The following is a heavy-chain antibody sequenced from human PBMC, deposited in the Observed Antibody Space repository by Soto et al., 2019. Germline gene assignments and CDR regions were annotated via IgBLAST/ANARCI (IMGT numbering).Heavy chain of an antibody. D-gene: IGHD5-18*01. CDR1: GYTFTSYY. J-gene: IGHJ6*02. Sequence: ASVKVSCKASGYTFTSYYMHWVRQAPGQGLEWMGIINPSGGSTSYAQKFQGRVTMTRDTSTSTVYMELSSLRSEDTAVYYCARDSARGYSRYSHYYYGMDVWGQGXTVTVYS. V-gene: IGHV1-46*01. CDR2: INPSGGST. CDR3: ARDSARGYSRYSHYYYGMDV.